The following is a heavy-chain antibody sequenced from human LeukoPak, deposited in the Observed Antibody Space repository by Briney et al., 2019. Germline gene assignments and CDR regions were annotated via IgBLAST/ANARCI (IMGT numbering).Heavy chain of an antibody. V-gene: IGHV3-23*01. CDR3: AKSLSRTGDY. CDR2: ISGSGGST. D-gene: IGHD1-14*01. Sequence: GGSLRLSCAASGFTFSSYAMSWVRQAPGRGVEWVSAISGSGGSTYYADCVKGRFTISRDNSKNTLYLQMNSLRAEDTAVYYCAKSLSRTGDYWGQGTLVTVSS. J-gene: IGHJ4*02. CDR1: GFTFSSYA.